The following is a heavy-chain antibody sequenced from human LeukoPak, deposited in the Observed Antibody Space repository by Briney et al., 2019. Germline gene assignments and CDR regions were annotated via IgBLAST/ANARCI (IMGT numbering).Heavy chain of an antibody. CDR3: ARVVAVGDFDY. CDR1: GYTFTSYD. J-gene: IGHJ4*02. D-gene: IGHD6-19*01. V-gene: IGHV1-46*01. Sequence: ASVKVSCKASGYTFTSYDINWVRQAPGQGLEWMGIINPSGGSTSYAQKFQGRVTMTRDTSTSTVYMELSSLRSEDTAVYYCARVVAVGDFDYWGQGTLVTVSS. CDR2: INPSGGST.